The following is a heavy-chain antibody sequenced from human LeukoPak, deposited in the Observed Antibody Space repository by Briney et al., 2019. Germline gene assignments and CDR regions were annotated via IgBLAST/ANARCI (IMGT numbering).Heavy chain of an antibody. D-gene: IGHD3-10*01. CDR2: INPSGGST. J-gene: IGHJ4*02. CDR1: GYTFTSYY. V-gene: IGHV1-46*01. CDR3: ANNYGSGSYHFDY. Sequence: SVKVSCKASGYTFTSYYMHWVRQAPGQGLEWMGIINPSGGSTSYAQKFQGRVTMTRDMSTSTVYMELSSLRSEDTAVYYCANNYGSGSYHFDYWGQGTLVTVSP.